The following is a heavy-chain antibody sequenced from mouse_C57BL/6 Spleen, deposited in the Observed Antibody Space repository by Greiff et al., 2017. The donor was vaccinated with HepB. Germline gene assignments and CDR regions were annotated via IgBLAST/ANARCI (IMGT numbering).Heavy chain of an antibody. CDR3: ARRGGRVPWFAY. J-gene: IGHJ3*01. CDR1: GYTFTSYW. V-gene: IGHV1-69*01. CDR2: IDPSDSYT. Sequence: VQLQQPGAELVMPGASVKLSCKASGYTFTSYWMHWVKQRPGQGLEWIGEIDPSDSYTNYNQKFKGKSTLTVDKCSSTAYMQLSSLTSEDSAVYYCARRGGRVPWFAYWGQGTLVTVSA.